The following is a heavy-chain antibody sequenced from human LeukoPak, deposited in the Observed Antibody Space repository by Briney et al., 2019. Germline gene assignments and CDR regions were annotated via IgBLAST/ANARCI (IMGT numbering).Heavy chain of an antibody. D-gene: IGHD3-10*01. CDR3: AREGDVLLWFGELEFDY. V-gene: IGHV3-53*05. CDR1: GFTFSSYS. CDR2: IYSAGST. J-gene: IGHJ4*02. Sequence: GGSLRLSCAASGFTFSSYSMNWVRQAPGKGLEWVSVIYSAGSTYYADSVKGRFTISRDNSKNTLYLQMNSLRAEDTAVYYCAREGDVLLWFGELEFDYWGQGTLVTVSS.